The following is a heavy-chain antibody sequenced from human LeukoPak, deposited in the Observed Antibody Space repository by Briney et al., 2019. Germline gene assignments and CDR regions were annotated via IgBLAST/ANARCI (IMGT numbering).Heavy chain of an antibody. V-gene: IGHV3-9*01. CDR1: GFTFDDYA. CDR3: AKDIITMIVVGGFDY. D-gene: IGHD3-22*01. Sequence: PGGSLRLSCAASGFTFDDYAMHWVRQAPGKGLEWVSGISWNSGSIGYADSVKGRFTISRDNAKNSLYLQMNSLRAEDTAVYYCAKDIITMIVVGGFDYWGQGTLVTVSS. CDR2: ISWNSGSI. J-gene: IGHJ4*02.